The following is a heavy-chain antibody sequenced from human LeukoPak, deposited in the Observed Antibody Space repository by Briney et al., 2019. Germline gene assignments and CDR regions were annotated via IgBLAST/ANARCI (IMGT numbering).Heavy chain of an antibody. J-gene: IGHJ4*02. V-gene: IGHV3-23*01. CDR1: GFTFSSSA. CDR3: ARDLRSSGYYAFDY. Sequence: GSLRLSCAASGFTFSSSAMSWVRQAPGKGLEWVSGISDSGGSTYYADSVKGRFTISRDNAKNSLYLQMNSLRAEDTAVYYCARDLRSSGYYAFDYWGQGTLVTVSS. D-gene: IGHD3-22*01. CDR2: ISDSGGST.